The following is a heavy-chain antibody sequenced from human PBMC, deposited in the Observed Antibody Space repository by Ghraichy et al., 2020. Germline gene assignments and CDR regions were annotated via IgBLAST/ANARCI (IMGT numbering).Heavy chain of an antibody. CDR2: IIPILGIA. CDR1: GGTFSSYA. V-gene: IGHV1-69*04. J-gene: IGHJ6*02. D-gene: IGHD3-3*01. Sequence: SVKVSCKASGGTFSSYAISWVRQAPGQGLEWMGRIIPILGIANYTQKFQGRVTITADKSTSTAYMELSSLRSEDTAVYYCARDLPIRITIFGVVTAMDVCGQGTTVTVSS. CDR3: ARDLPIRITIFGVVTAMDV.